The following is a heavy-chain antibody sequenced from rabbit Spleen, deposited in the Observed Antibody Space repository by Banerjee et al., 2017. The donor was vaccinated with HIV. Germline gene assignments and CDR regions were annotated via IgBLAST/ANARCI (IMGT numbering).Heavy chain of an antibody. CDR2: IDPVFGSS. CDR1: GFDFSTYY. CDR3: ARDLVGVIGWNFYL. J-gene: IGHJ4*01. Sequence: QELVESGGGLVQPGGSLRLSCKASGFDFSTYYMSWVRQAPGKGLEWIGYIDPVFGSSYYASWAKGRFTISRTSSTTVTLRMTSLTAADRATYFCARDLVGVIGWNFYLWGQGTLVTVS. V-gene: IGHV1S40*01. D-gene: IGHD1-1*01.